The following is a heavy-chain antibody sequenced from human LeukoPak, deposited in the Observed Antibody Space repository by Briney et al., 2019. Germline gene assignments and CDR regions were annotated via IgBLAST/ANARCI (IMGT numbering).Heavy chain of an antibody. D-gene: IGHD5-18*01. Sequence: GGSLRLSCAASGFTFSSYAMSWVRQAPGKGLEWVSAISGSGGSTYYADSVKGRFTISRDNSKNTLYLQMNSLRAEDTAVYYCVRSPGYSYGYGRGYFDCWGQGTLVTVSS. CDR1: GFTFSSYA. CDR3: VRSPGYSYGYGRGYFDC. J-gene: IGHJ4*02. V-gene: IGHV3-23*01. CDR2: ISGSGGST.